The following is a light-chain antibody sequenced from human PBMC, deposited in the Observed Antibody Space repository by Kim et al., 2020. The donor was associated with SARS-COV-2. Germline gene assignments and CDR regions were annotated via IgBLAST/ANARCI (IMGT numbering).Light chain of an antibody. J-gene: IGLJ1*01. CDR3: QAWDSSTYV. Sequence: VSPGPTARIPCSGDKLGDKYACWYQQKPGQSPVLVIYQDSKRPSGIPERFSGSNSGNTATLTISGTQAMDEADYYCQAWDSSTYVFGTGTKVTVL. CDR2: QDS. CDR1: KLGDKY. V-gene: IGLV3-1*01.